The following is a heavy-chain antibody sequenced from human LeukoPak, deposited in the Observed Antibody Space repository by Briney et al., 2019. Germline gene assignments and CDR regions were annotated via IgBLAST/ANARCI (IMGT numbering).Heavy chain of an antibody. V-gene: IGHV4-59*01. CDR3: ARGPGGDSSGYYYGEYFQH. J-gene: IGHJ1*01. CDR1: GGSISSYY. D-gene: IGHD3-22*01. CDR2: IYYSGST. Sequence: SETLSLTCTVSGGSISSYYWGWIRQPPGKGLECIGYIYYSGSTNYNPSLKSRVTISVDTSKNQFSLKLSSVTAADTAVYYCARGPGGDSSGYYYGEYFQHWGQGTLVTVSS.